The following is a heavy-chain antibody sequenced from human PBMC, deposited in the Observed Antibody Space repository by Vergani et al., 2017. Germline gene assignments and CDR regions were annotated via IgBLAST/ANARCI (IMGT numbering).Heavy chain of an antibody. J-gene: IGHJ4*02. Sequence: QLVESGGGLVKRGGSLRLSCVTSGFTFDSFGMSWVRQVPGKGVEWVSSISGRETYRHYADLVKGRLSISRDKAKKSVFLLLNNAGAEDTAIYYCARGEIDYGRLGQWGQGTQVTVSS. V-gene: IGHV3-21*04. CDR3: ARGEIDYGRLGQ. CDR2: ISGRETYR. D-gene: IGHD4-17*01. CDR1: GFTFDSFG.